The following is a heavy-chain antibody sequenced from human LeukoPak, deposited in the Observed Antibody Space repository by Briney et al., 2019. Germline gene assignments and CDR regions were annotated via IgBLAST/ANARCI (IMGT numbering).Heavy chain of an antibody. CDR2: IYPGDSDT. V-gene: IGHV5-51*01. CDR3: ARVLSGSSSFRSYWFDP. CDR1: GYSFTSYW. J-gene: IGHJ5*02. Sequence: GESLKISRKGSGYSFTSYWIGWVRQMPGKGLEWMGIIYPGDSDTRYSPSFQGQVTISADKSISTAYLQWSSLKASDTAMYYCARVLSGSSSFRSYWFDPWGQGTLVTVSS. D-gene: IGHD6-6*01.